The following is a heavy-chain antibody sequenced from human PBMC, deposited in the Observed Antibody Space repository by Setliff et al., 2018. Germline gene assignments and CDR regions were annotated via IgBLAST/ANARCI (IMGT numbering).Heavy chain of an antibody. Sequence: GGSLRLSCAASGFTFNNYGMHWVRQAPGKGLEWVANIKQDGSEKYYVDSVKGRFTISRDNAKNSLYLQMNSLRAEDTAVYYCARARYCSSTSCYYYYMDVWGKGATVTVSS. CDR2: IKQDGSEK. V-gene: IGHV3-7*01. CDR1: GFTFNNYG. J-gene: IGHJ6*03. D-gene: IGHD2-2*01. CDR3: ARARYCSSTSCYYYYMDV.